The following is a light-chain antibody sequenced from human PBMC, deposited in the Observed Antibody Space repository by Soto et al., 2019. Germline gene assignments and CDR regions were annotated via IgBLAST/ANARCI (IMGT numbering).Light chain of an antibody. J-gene: IGKJ4*01. CDR3: AQGLATPFT. V-gene: IGKV3-11*01. Sequence: EIVLTQSPATLSLSPGERATLSCRASQSGSSYLAWYQQKPGQAPRLLIYDASNRATGIPARFSGSGSGTDFTLTINRVEAEDVGLYFCAQGLATPFTFGGGTKVEIK. CDR1: QSGSSY. CDR2: DAS.